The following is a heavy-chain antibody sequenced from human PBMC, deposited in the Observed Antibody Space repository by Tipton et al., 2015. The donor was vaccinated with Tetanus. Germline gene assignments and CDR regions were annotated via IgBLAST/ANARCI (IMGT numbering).Heavy chain of an antibody. CDR3: AREDVYYHDGSGFYAFDV. D-gene: IGHD3-22*01. Sequence: TLSLTCSVSGGSISNYYWNWIRQPAGKGLEWIGRIYVTGATNHSPALQSRVTMSIDRAKNQVSLTLTSVTAADAAMYYCAREDVYYHDGSGFYAFDVWGRRTMVAVSS. CDR2: IYVTGAT. V-gene: IGHV4-4*07. CDR1: GGSISNYY. J-gene: IGHJ3*01.